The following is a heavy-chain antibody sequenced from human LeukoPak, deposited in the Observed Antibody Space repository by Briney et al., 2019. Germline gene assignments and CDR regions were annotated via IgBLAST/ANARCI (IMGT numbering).Heavy chain of an antibody. J-gene: IGHJ4*02. Sequence: PGGSLRLSCAASGFTFSSYGMHWVRQAPGKGLEWVAFIRYDGSNKYYADSVKGRFTISRDNSKNTLYLQMNSLRAEDTAVYYCARDVGSEGGNFHWGQGTLVTVSS. CDR2: IRYDGSNK. CDR3: ARDVGSEGGNFH. V-gene: IGHV3-30*02. CDR1: GFTFSSYG. D-gene: IGHD4-23*01.